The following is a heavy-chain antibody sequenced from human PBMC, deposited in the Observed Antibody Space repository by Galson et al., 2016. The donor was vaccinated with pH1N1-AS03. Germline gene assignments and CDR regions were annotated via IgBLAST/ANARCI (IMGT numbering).Heavy chain of an antibody. CDR3: AKDLTAVAGKWFDWFDP. CDR1: GFTFTTCA. Sequence: SLRLSCAASGFTFTTCAMTWVRQAPGKGLEWVSTISASGGSTFYADSVKGRFTISRDNSKNTLYLQMNSLRAEDAAAYYCAKDLTAVAGKWFDWFDPWGQGTLVTVSS. V-gene: IGHV3-23*01. CDR2: ISASGGST. D-gene: IGHD6-19*01. J-gene: IGHJ5*02.